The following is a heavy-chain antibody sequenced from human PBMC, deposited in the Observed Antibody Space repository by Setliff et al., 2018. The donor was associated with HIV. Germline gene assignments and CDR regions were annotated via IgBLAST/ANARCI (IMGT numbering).Heavy chain of an antibody. CDR3: ATSDYGGDSGHFQH. CDR1: GYSFSTYW. CDR2: IYPGDSDS. Sequence: TGESLKISCKASGYSFSTYWIGWVRQMPGKGLEWMGIIYPGDSDSRYSPSFQGQVTISADKSISAAYLQWSSLKASDTAIYYCATSDYGGDSGHFQHWGQGTLVTVSS. V-gene: IGHV5-51*01. J-gene: IGHJ1*01. D-gene: IGHD4-17*01.